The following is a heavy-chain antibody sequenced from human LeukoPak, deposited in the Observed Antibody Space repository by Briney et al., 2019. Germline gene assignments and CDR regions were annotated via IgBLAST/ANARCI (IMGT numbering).Heavy chain of an antibody. CDR1: GFTFSSYA. Sequence: PGGSLRLSCVASGFTFSSYAIHWVRQAPGKGLEWVAAISHDGSNKFYADSVKGRFTISRDNSKNTLYLQMNSLRTEDTAVYYCARGLAYNYDTSVYFLDYWGQGTLVTVSS. CDR2: ISHDGSNK. D-gene: IGHD3-22*01. CDR3: ARGLAYNYDTSVYFLDY. V-gene: IGHV3-30*04. J-gene: IGHJ4*02.